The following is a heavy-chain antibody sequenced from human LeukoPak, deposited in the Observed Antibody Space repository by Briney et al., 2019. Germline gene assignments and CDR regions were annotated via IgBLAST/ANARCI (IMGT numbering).Heavy chain of an antibody. CDR3: AKDIYCGGDCYIRAGDS. CDR1: GFTFSNYA. Sequence: PGGSLRLSCSASGFTFSNYAMSWVRQAPGKGLEWVSAINDGVGRAFYADAVRGWFTISRDNSQNTLYLQMNSLRAEDTAIYYCAKDIYCGGDCYIRAGDSWGQGTLVTVSS. D-gene: IGHD2-21*02. V-gene: IGHV3-23*01. CDR2: INDGVGRA. J-gene: IGHJ4*02.